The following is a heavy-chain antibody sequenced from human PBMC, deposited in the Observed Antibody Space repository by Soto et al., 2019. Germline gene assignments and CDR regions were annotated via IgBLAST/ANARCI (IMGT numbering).Heavy chain of an antibody. Sequence: LSLTCAASGFTFDDYTMHWVRQAPWKGLEWVSLISWDGGSTYYADSVKGRFTISRDNSKNSLYLQMNSLRTEDTALYYCAKDMYCSGGSCYSYYYYYGMDVWGQGTTVTVSS. J-gene: IGHJ6*02. CDR2: ISWDGGST. CDR3: AKDMYCSGGSCYSYYYYYGMDV. D-gene: IGHD2-15*01. CDR1: GFTFDDYT. V-gene: IGHV3-43*01.